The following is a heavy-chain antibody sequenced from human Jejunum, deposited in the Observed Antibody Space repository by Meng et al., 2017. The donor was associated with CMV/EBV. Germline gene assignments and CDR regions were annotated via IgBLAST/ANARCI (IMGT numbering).Heavy chain of an antibody. V-gene: IGHV4-4*02. Sequence: SITSGRRWSWVRQSPERDLEWISTTSPAEARNSNPSLRSRVTISVDRSKNQFSLMLSSVTAADTALYYCARGHCTKTSCYTGAVDFWGQGTLVTVSS. CDR3: ARGHCTKTSCYTGAVDF. D-gene: IGHD2-2*02. CDR2: TSPAEAR. CDR1: SITSGRR. J-gene: IGHJ4*02.